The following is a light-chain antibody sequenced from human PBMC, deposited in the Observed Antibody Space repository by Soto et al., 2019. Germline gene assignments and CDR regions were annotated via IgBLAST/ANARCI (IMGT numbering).Light chain of an antibody. CDR1: SSNIGTGYD. J-gene: IGLJ1*01. V-gene: IGLV1-40*01. CDR3: QSYDSSLSGYV. Sequence: QAVLTQPPSVSGAPGQRVTISCTGSSSNIGTGYDVHWYQQLPGTAPKVLIYGNTNRPSGVPDRFSGSKSGTSASLAITGIQAEDEADYYCQSYDSSLSGYVFGTGTKLTVL. CDR2: GNT.